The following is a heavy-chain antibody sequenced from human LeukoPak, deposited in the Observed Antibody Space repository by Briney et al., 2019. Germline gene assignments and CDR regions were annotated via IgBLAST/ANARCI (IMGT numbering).Heavy chain of an antibody. D-gene: IGHD6-13*01. CDR1: GFTFSSYA. Sequence: GALRLSCAASGFTFSSYAMSWVRQAPGKGLEWVSAISGSGGSTYYADSVKGRFTISRDNSKSTLYLQMNSLRAEDTAVYYCAKQQEGIAAAGYFDYWGQGTLVTVSS. CDR3: AKQQEGIAAAGYFDY. J-gene: IGHJ4*02. V-gene: IGHV3-23*01. CDR2: ISGSGGST.